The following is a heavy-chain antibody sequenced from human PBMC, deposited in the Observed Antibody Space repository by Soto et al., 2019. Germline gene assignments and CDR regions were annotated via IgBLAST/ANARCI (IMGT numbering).Heavy chain of an antibody. CDR3: AKRGSSGWKAGAFDI. CDR2: ISWNSGSI. Sequence: GGSLRLSCAASGFTFDDYAMHWVRQAPGKGLEWVSGISWNSGSIGYADSVKGRFTISRDNAKNSLYLQMNSLRAEDTAVYYCAKRGSSGWKAGAFDIWGQGTMVTVSS. V-gene: IGHV3-9*01. J-gene: IGHJ3*02. CDR1: GFTFDDYA. D-gene: IGHD6-19*01.